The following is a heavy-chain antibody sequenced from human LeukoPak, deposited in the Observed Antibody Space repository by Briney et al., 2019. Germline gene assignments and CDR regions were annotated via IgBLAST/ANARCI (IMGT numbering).Heavy chain of an antibody. CDR2: IKQDGSEK. CDR1: GFTFSTYW. V-gene: IGHV3-7*01. Sequence: GGSLRLSCAASGFTFSTYWMSWVRQAPGKGLEWVANIKQDGSEKCYVDSVKGRFTISRDSARSSLYLQMNSLRAEDTAVYYCARVERRSWLRLLYYFDYWGQGTLVTVSS. CDR3: ARVERRSWLRLLYYFDY. D-gene: IGHD5-12*01. J-gene: IGHJ4*02.